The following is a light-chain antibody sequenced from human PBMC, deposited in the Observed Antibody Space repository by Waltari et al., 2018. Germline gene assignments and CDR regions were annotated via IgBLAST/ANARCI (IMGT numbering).Light chain of an antibody. CDR2: DAS. CDR3: QQRSNWTPHT. CDR1: QSVGTY. Sequence: EIVLTQSPDTLSLSPGETATLSCRASQSVGTYLAWYQQKPGQAPRLLIYDASNRATGIPARFRGSGSGTDFTLTISNLEAEDFAVYYCQQRSNWTPHTFGQGARLEIK. J-gene: IGKJ2*01. V-gene: IGKV3-11*01.